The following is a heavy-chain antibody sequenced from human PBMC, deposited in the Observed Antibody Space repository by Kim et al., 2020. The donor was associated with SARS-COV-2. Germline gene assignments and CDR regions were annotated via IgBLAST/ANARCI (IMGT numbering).Heavy chain of an antibody. CDR3: AKDKEGVRSSTSCYPSECYGMDV. D-gene: IGHD2-2*01. Sequence: GGSLRLSCAASGFTFSSYGMHWVRQAPGKGLEWVAVISYDGSNKYYADSVKGRFTISRDNSKNTLYLQMNSLRAEDTAVYYCAKDKEGVRSSTSCYPSECYGMDVWGQGTTVTVSS. J-gene: IGHJ6*02. V-gene: IGHV3-30*18. CDR1: GFTFSSYG. CDR2: ISYDGSNK.